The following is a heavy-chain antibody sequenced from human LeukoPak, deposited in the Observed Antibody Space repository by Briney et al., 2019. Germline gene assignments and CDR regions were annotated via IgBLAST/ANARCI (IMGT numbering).Heavy chain of an antibody. V-gene: IGHV5-51*01. D-gene: IGHD2-2*01. CDR1: GYSFASFW. Sequence: GESLKTSSKGSGYSFASFWIGWVRHMPGKGLEWWRVIYTADSDTSYSPSFQGQVTISADKSTSTSYLQWSTLKASDTAIYYCARQSAAAQYTNWFDPWGQGTLVTVSS. CDR2: IYTADSDT. J-gene: IGHJ5*02. CDR3: ARQSAAAQYTNWFDP.